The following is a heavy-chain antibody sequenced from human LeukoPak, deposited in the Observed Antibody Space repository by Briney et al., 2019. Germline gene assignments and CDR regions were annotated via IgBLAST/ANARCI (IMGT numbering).Heavy chain of an antibody. J-gene: IGHJ4*02. D-gene: IGHD3-10*01. CDR1: GGPFSGYY. V-gene: IGHV4-34*01. CDR2: INHSGST. CDR3: ARTRLYYGSGSYHN. Sequence: SETLSLTCAVYGGPFSGYYWSWIRQPPGKGLEWIGEINHSGSTNYNPSLKSRVTISVDTSKNQFSLKLSSVTAADTAVYYCARTRLYYGSGSYHNWGQGTLVTVSS.